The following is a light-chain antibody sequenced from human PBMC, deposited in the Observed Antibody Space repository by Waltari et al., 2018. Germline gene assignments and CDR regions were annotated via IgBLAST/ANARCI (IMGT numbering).Light chain of an antibody. V-gene: IGLV2-14*01. Sequence: QSALTQPASVSGSPGQSITISCTGTSRDIGLYNCVSWYQLHPGEAPTLILYGVNSRPPGVSNRFSGPKAGNTASLTISGLQGDDEADYFCASCTDTIPPVVFGGGTKLTVL. CDR1: SRDIGLYNC. CDR3: ASCTDTIPPVV. CDR2: GVN. J-gene: IGLJ2*01.